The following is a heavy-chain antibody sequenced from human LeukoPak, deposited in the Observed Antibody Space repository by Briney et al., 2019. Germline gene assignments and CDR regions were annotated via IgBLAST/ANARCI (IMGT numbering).Heavy chain of an antibody. J-gene: IGHJ6*02. D-gene: IGHD2-15*01. CDR1: GFTFSSYS. V-gene: IGHV3-21*01. CDR3: AREFCSGGSCYYYYYGMDV. Sequence: GGSLRLSCAASGFTFSSYSMNWVRQAPGKGLEWVSSISSSSSYIYYADSVKGRLTISRDNAKNSLYLQMNSLRAEDTAVYYCAREFCSGGSCYYYYYGMDVWGQGTTVTVSS. CDR2: ISSSSSYI.